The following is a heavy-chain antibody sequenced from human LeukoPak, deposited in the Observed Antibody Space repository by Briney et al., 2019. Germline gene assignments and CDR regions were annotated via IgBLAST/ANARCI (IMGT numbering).Heavy chain of an antibody. D-gene: IGHD2-2*01. V-gene: IGHV3-53*01. CDR1: GFTVSSNY. CDR2: IYSGGST. Sequence: HPGGSLRLSCAASGFTVSSNYMSWVRQAPGKGLEWVSVIYSGGSTYYADSVKGRFTISRDNSKNTLYLQMNSLRAEDTAVYYCARELRYCSSTSCYVLDYWGQGTLVTVSS. CDR3: ARELRYCSSTSCYVLDY. J-gene: IGHJ4*02.